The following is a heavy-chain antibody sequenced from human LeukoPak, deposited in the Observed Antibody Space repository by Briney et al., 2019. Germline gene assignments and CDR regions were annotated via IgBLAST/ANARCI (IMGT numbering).Heavy chain of an antibody. CDR3: ARVLGNFGDGYNYDY. D-gene: IGHD5-24*01. Sequence: GGSLRLSCAASGFTFSSYWMHWVRQAPGKGLVWVSRINSDGSSTSYADSVKGRFTISRDNAKNTLYLQMNSLRAEDTAVYYCARVLGNFGDGYNYDYWGQGTLVTVSS. J-gene: IGHJ4*02. V-gene: IGHV3-74*01. CDR2: INSDGSST. CDR1: GFTFSSYW.